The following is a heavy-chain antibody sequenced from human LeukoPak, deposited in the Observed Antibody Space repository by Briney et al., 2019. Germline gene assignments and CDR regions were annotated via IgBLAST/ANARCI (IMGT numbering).Heavy chain of an antibody. Sequence: GGSLRLSCAASGFTFSSYGVHWVRQAPGKGLEWVAFIRYDGSNKYYADSVKGRFTISRDNSKNTLYLKMNSLSAEDTAVYYCARGPPYYDLLTGPLGGFDYWGQGTLVTVSS. CDR3: ARGPPYYDLLTGPLGGFDY. CDR1: GFTFSSYG. J-gene: IGHJ4*02. D-gene: IGHD3-9*01. CDR2: IRYDGSNK. V-gene: IGHV3-30*02.